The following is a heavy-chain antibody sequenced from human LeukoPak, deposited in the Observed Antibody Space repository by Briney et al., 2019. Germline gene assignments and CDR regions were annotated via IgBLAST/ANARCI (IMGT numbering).Heavy chain of an antibody. D-gene: IGHD3-10*01. CDR1: GFTFSSYA. V-gene: IGHV3-64*01. CDR3: ARPKTVRGAPNWSDP. J-gene: IGHJ5*02. CDR2: ISSNGGST. Sequence: GGSLRLSCAASGFTFSSYAMHWVRQAPGKGLEYVSAISSNGGSTYYANSVKGRFTISRDNSKNTLYLQMGSLRAEDMAVYYCARPKTVRGAPNWSDPWGQGTLVTVSS.